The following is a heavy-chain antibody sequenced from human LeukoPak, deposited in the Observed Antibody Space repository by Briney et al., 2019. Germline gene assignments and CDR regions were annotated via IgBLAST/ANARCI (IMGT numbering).Heavy chain of an antibody. Sequence: ASVKVSCKASGYTFTSYGISWVRQAPGQGPEWMGWISAYNGNTNYAQKLQGRVTMTTDTSTSTAYMELRSLRSDDTAVYYCAREEQPYYYMDVWGKGTTVTVSS. CDR1: GYTFTSYG. V-gene: IGHV1-18*01. CDR3: AREEQPYYYMDV. D-gene: IGHD6-13*01. CDR2: ISAYNGNT. J-gene: IGHJ6*03.